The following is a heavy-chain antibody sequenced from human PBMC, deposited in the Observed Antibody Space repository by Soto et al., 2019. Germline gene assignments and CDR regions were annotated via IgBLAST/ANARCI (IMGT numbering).Heavy chain of an antibody. V-gene: IGHV3-23*01. D-gene: IGHD2-2*01. CDR1: GCTFSTYA. Sequence: EVQLLESGGGLVQPGGSLRLSCTASGCTFSTYAMSWVRQAPWKGLEWVSTISDSGSTYYADSVKGRFTISRDNSKNTLYLEMNSLRAEDTAVYYCAKDKGGRYCSRTSCLYSFDYWGQGTLVTVSS. J-gene: IGHJ4*02. CDR3: AKDKGGRYCSRTSCLYSFDY. CDR2: ISDSGST.